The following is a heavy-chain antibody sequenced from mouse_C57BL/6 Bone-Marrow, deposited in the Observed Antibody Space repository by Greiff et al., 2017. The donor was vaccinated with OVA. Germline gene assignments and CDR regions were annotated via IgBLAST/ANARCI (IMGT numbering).Heavy chain of an antibody. CDR3: ARRGATGTHFDY. D-gene: IGHD4-1*02. CDR2: IDPSDSYT. V-gene: IGHV1-50*01. CDR1: GYTFTSYW. Sequence: QVQLQQPGAELVKPGASVKLSCKASGYTFTSYWMQWVKQRPGQGLEWIGEIDPSDSYTNYNQKFKGKATLTVDTSSSTAYMQLSSLTSEDSAVYYCARRGATGTHFDYWGQGTTLTVSS. J-gene: IGHJ2*01.